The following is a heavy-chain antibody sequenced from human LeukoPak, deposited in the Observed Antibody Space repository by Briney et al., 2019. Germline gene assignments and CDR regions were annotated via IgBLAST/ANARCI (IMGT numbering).Heavy chain of an antibody. D-gene: IGHD6-19*01. V-gene: IGHV1-18*01. CDR1: GYTFTSYG. CDR3: ARDGAPVYSSGWIYYFDY. Sequence: GESLKISCKASGYTFTSYGISWVRQAPGQGLEWMGWISAYNGNTNYAQKLQGRVTMTTDTSTSTAYMELRSLRSDDTAVYYCARDGAPVYSSGWIYYFDYWGQGTLVTVSS. CDR2: ISAYNGNT. J-gene: IGHJ4*02.